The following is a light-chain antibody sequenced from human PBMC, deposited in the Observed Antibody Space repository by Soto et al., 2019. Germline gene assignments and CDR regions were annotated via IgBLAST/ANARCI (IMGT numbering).Light chain of an antibody. Sequence: EIVMTQSPATLSVSPGERATLSCRASQGVSSTLAWYQQKPGQAPRLLIYGASTRATGIPARFSGSGSGTEFTLTISSLQSEDFAVYYCQQYNNWPPWITFGQGTRLEIK. CDR2: GAS. J-gene: IGKJ5*01. V-gene: IGKV3-15*01. CDR1: QGVSST. CDR3: QQYNNWPPWIT.